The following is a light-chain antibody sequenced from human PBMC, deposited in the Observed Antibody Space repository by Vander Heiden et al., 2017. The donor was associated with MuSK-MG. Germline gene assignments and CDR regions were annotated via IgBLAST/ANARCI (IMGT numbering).Light chain of an antibody. J-gene: IGLJ3*02. CDR1: SSNIGMGYD. Sequence: QSVLTQPPSVSGAPGQRVTIPCSGSSSNIGMGYDVHGYQQLPQTAPKLLIYGNRTRPSGGPDRVSGSRSGTSASLAITGLQAEDEADYYCQSYDSSMGGSVFGGGTKLTVL. V-gene: IGLV1-40*01. CDR2: GNR. CDR3: QSYDSSMGGSV.